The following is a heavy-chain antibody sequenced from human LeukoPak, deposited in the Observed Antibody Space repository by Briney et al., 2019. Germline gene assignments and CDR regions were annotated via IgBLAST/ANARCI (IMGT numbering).Heavy chain of an antibody. CDR1: GVTVYDNY. CDR2: LYSSGTT. CDR3: WAPPRCASGEVFDV. J-gene: IGHJ3*01. D-gene: IGHD1-26*01. Sequence: GGSLRLSCAASGVTVYDNYMSWVRQAPDKGLEWVSALYSSGTTYYADSAKGRFTISRENSKNTLYLQMNSLRMEDTAIYDCWAPPRCASGEVFDVWGQGTVVIVSS. V-gene: IGHV3-66*01.